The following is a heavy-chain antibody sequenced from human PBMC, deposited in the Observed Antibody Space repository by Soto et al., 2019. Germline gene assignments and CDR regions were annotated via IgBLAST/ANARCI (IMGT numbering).Heavy chain of an antibody. D-gene: IGHD3-10*01. CDR1: GYTFTSYD. V-gene: IGHV1-8*01. CDR3: AREGVGGMDV. CDR2: MNPKSVNT. J-gene: IGHJ6*02. Sequence: QVQLVQSGAEVKKPGASVKVSCKASGYTFTSYDINWVRQPPGQGLEWMGWMNPKSVNTGYPQKFQGRVTMTRSTSISTAYMELSSLRFEDRAVYYCAREGVGGMDVWGQGTTVTVSS.